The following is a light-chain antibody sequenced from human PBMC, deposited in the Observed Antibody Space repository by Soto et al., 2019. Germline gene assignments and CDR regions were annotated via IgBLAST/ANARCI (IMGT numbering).Light chain of an antibody. CDR2: DVT. V-gene: IGLV2-14*01. Sequence: QSALTQPASVSGSPGQSITISCTGKSSDVGGYNYVSWYQQHPVKAPKLMIYDVTNRPSGVSDRFSGSKSGNTASLTISGLQAEDEADYYCSSYTSSSTPYVFGTGTKVTVL. CDR3: SSYTSSSTPYV. J-gene: IGLJ1*01. CDR1: SSDVGGYNY.